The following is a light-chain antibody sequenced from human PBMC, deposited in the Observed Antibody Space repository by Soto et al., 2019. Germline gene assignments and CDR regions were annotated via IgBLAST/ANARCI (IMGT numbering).Light chain of an antibody. J-gene: IGKJ3*01. V-gene: IGKV3-11*01. Sequence: EIVLTQSPATLSLSPGERATLSCRASQSIANYLAWYQQKPGQAPRILIYDASIRATGIPARFSGSGSGTDFTLTISSLETEDFAVYYWQQRSNWPPFTFAPGPKEDI. CDR1: QSIANY. CDR2: DAS. CDR3: QQRSNWPPFT.